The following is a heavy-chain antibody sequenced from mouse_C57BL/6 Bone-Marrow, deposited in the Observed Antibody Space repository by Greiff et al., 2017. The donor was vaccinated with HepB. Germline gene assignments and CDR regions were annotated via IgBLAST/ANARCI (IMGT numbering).Heavy chain of an antibody. Sequence: QVQLQQSGAELMKPGASVKLSCKATGYTFTGYWIEWVKQRPGHGLEWIGEILPGSGSTNYNEKFKGKATFTADTSSNTAYMKLSSLTTEDSAIYYCARKLGRVYYAMDYWGQGTSVTVSS. D-gene: IGHD4-1*01. CDR3: ARKLGRVYYAMDY. CDR2: ILPGSGST. J-gene: IGHJ4*01. V-gene: IGHV1-9*01. CDR1: GYTFTGYW.